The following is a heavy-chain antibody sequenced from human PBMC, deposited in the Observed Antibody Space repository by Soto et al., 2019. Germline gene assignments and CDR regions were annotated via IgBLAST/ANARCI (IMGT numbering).Heavy chain of an antibody. V-gene: IGHV1-58*01. D-gene: IGHD6-19*01. CDR2: IVVGSGNT. CDR3: AADEGLRSGWHPTPPVDY. CDR1: GFTFTSSA. J-gene: IGHJ4*02. Sequence: ASVKVSCKASGFTFTSSAVQWVRQARGQRLEWIGWIVVGSGNTNYAQKFQERVTITRDMSTSTAYMELSSLRSEDTAVYYCAADEGLRSGWHPTPPVDYWGQGTLVTVSS.